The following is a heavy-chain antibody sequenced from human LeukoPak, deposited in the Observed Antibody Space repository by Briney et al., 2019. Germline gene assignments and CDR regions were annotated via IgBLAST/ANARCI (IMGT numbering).Heavy chain of an antibody. CDR1: GGSFSGYY. D-gene: IGHD4-17*01. V-gene: IGHV4-34*01. CDR2: INHSGST. Sequence: SETLSLTCAVYGGSFSGYYWSWIRQPPGKGLEWIGEINHSGSTNYNPSLKSRVTISVDTSKNQFSLKLSSVTAAGTAVYYCAKMTTVTRYYYYGMDVWGQGTTVTVSS. J-gene: IGHJ6*02. CDR3: AKMTTVTRYYYYGMDV.